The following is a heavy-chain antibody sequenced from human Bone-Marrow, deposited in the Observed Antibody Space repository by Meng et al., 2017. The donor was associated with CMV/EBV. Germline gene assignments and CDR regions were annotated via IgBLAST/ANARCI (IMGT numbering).Heavy chain of an antibody. J-gene: IGHJ4*02. CDR1: GGTFSSYT. D-gene: IGHD6-19*01. V-gene: IGHV1-69*02. Sequence: SVKVSCKASGGTFSSYTISWVRQAPGQGLEWMGRIIPILGIANYAQKFQGRVTITADKSTSTAYMELSSLRSEDTAVYYCARSLSRSSGWYGNGVFDYWGQGTLVTVSS. CDR2: IIPILGIA. CDR3: ARSLSRSSGWYGNGVFDY.